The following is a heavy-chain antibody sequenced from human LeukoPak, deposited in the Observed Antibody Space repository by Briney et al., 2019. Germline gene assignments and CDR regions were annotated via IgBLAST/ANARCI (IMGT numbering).Heavy chain of an antibody. CDR1: GYTFTSYG. Sequence: ASVKVSCKASGYTFTSYGISWVRQAPGQGLEWMGWISAYNGNTNYAQKLQGRVTMTTDTSTSTAYMELRSLRSDATAVYYCARAAAEPNPPTTAYYYYYMDVWGKGTTVTVSS. J-gene: IGHJ6*03. CDR2: ISAYNGNT. V-gene: IGHV1-18*01. D-gene: IGHD6-13*01. CDR3: ARAAAEPNPPTTAYYYYYMDV.